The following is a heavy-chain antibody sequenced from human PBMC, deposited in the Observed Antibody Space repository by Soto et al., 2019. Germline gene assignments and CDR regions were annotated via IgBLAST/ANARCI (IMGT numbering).Heavy chain of an antibody. V-gene: IGHV3-48*02. CDR3: VRDSGWAFDI. Sequence: EVQLVESGGDLVQPGPSLRLSCAASGFSFSSYSMNWVRQAPGKGQEWISYLSSSKTYIWYADSEKGRFTISRDNAKNSLSLQMNSVRDEDTAVYYCVRDSGWAFDIWGLETMVTVSS. CDR2: LSSSKTYI. J-gene: IGHJ3*02. CDR1: GFSFSSYS. D-gene: IGHD6-19*01.